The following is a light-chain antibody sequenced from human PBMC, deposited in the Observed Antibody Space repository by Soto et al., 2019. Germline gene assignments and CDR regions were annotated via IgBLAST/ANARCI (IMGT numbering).Light chain of an antibody. V-gene: IGKV3-15*01. CDR2: GAS. Sequence: EIVMTQSPATLSVSPGERATLSCRASQSVSSNLAWYQQKPGQSPRLLIYGASTRATGIPARFSGSVSGAEFTLTISSLQSEDFAVYSCQQYNNWPQTFGQGTKLEIK. J-gene: IGKJ2*01. CDR3: QQYNNWPQT. CDR1: QSVSSN.